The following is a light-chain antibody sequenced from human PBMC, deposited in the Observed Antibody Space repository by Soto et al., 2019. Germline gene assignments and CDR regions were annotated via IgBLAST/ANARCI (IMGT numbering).Light chain of an antibody. Sequence: DIQMAESPSTLSASVGDRVTITCRASQGISSYLAWYQQKPGKAPKLLIYAASTLQSGVPSRFSGSGSGTECTLTIGSLQPDDFATYYCQHFNSYPWTFGQGTKVDIK. V-gene: IGKV1-9*01. CDR1: QGISSY. J-gene: IGKJ1*01. CDR2: AAS. CDR3: QHFNSYPWT.